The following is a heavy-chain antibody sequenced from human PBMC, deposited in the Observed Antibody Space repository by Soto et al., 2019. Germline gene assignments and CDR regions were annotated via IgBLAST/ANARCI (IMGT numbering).Heavy chain of an antibody. CDR2: ISGSGFKK. J-gene: IGHJ5*02. CDR3: AKNQGVELVPLATVDWFDP. CDR1: GFIFGNFG. Sequence: GGSLRLSCAASGFIFGNFGMSWVRQAPGKGLEWISSISGSGFKKYYADSVKGRFTISRDNSKSTVYLELNNLSAEDTAVYHCAKNQGVELVPLATVDWFDPWGQGSVVTVSS. D-gene: IGHD1-26*01. V-gene: IGHV3-23*01.